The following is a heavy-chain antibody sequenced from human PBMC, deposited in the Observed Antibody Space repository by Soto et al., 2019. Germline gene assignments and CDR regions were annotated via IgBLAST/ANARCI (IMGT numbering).Heavy chain of an antibody. D-gene: IGHD2-15*01. J-gene: IGHJ4*02. CDR2: ISANNGDT. CDR3: ARDFRSTCRGASCIYFDL. V-gene: IGHV1-18*01. Sequence: GASVKVSCKSSGYTFTSYGFSWVRQAPGQGLEWVGWISANNGDTNSAEKFQGRLTLTTDTSTSTAYMDLRSLTSDDTAVYFCARDFRSTCRGASCIYFDLWGQGTRVTVSS. CDR1: GYTFTSYG.